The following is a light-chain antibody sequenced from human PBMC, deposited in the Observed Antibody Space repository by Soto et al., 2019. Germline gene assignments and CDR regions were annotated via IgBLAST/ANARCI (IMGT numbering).Light chain of an antibody. Sequence: EIVFTQSPGTLSLSPGERATLSCRASQSVSSSYLAWYQQKPGQAPRLLIYGASSRATGIPDRFSGSGSGRDFTLTISRLEPEDFAVYYCQQYGSSPPGLTFGGGTKVDIK. CDR3: QQYGSSPPGLT. J-gene: IGKJ4*01. CDR1: QSVSSSY. CDR2: GAS. V-gene: IGKV3-20*01.